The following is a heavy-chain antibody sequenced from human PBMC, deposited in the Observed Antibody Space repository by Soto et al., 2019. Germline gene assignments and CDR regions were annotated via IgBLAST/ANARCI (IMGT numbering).Heavy chain of an antibody. J-gene: IGHJ5*02. D-gene: IGHD3-10*01. CDR3: ARVLSESYGSGSYVVYNWFDP. CDR2: ISDSGTT. V-gene: IGHV4-30-2*01. Sequence: SETHSLTCAVSGGSIRSGGDSWSWIRQPPGKGLELFGYISDSGTTYYNPSLKSRVTISVDRSKNHFSLMLSSVTAADTAVYYCARVLSESYGSGSYVVYNWFDPWGQGTLVTVSS. CDR1: GGSIRSGGDS.